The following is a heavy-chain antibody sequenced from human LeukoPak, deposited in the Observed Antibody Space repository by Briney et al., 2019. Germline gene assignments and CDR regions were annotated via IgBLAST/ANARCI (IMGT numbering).Heavy chain of an antibody. Sequence: PGGSLRHSCAASGFTFSSYAMTWVRQAPGKGLEWVSGISGGNGATYYADSVKGRFTISTDNSKNTLYLQMNSPRVEDTAVYYCAKSYYYGSGSPSRDYWGQGTLVTVSS. J-gene: IGHJ4*02. D-gene: IGHD3-10*01. CDR3: AKSYYYGSGSPSRDY. CDR2: ISGGNGAT. CDR1: GFTFSSYA. V-gene: IGHV3-23*01.